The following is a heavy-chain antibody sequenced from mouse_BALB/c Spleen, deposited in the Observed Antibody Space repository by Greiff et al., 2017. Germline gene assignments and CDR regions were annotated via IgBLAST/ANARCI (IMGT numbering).Heavy chain of an antibody. CDR2: IDPATGGT. CDR3: TRSRSYAMDY. Sequence: QVQLQQSGAELVRPGASVTLSCKASGYTFTDYEMHWVKQTPVHGLEWIGAIDPATGGTAYNQKFKGKATLTADKSSSTAYMELRSLTSEDSAVYYCTRSRSYAMDYWGQGTSVTVSS. V-gene: IGHV1-15*01. J-gene: IGHJ4*01. CDR1: GYTFTDYE.